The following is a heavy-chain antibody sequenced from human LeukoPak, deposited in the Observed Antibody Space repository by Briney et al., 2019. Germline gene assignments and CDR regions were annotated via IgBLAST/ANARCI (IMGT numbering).Heavy chain of an antibody. CDR3: ARGESYYGSGLNWFDP. Sequence: SETLSLTCTVSGVSINTYFWSWIRQPPGKGLEWIGYIYHSGSTYYNPSLKSRVTISVDRSKNQFSLKLSSVTAADTAVYYCARGESYYGSGLNWFDPWGQGTLVTVSS. D-gene: IGHD3-10*01. CDR1: GVSINTYF. CDR2: IYHSGST. V-gene: IGHV4-30-2*01. J-gene: IGHJ5*02.